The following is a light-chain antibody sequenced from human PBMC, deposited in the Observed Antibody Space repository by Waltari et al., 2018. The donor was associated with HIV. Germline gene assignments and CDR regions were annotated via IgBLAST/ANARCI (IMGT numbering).Light chain of an antibody. CDR3: QQYYSTPYT. CDR2: WAS. J-gene: IGKJ2*01. V-gene: IGKV4-1*01. Sequence: DIVMTQSPDSLAVSLGERATINCKSSQRVLYSSHNKKYLGWEQQKPGQPPKLLIYWASTRESGVPDRFRCSGSGTDFTLTIRSLQAEDVAVYYCQQYYSTPYTFGQGTKLEIK. CDR1: QRVLYSSHNKKY.